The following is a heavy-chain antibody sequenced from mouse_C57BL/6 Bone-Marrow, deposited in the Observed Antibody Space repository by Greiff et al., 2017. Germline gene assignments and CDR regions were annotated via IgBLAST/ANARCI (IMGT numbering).Heavy chain of an antibody. CDR3: ARFGYDEGY. J-gene: IGHJ2*01. CDR1: GYAFSSSW. D-gene: IGHD2-2*01. Sequence: VQLQQSGPELVKPGASVKISCKASGYAFSSSWMNWVKQRPGTGLEWIGRIYPGDGDTNYNGKFKGKATLTADKSSSTAYMQLSSLTSEDSAVYFCARFGYDEGYWGQGTTLTVSS. CDR2: IYPGDGDT. V-gene: IGHV1-82*01.